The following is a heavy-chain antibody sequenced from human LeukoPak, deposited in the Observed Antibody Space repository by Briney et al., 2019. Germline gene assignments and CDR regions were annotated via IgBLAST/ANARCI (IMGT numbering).Heavy chain of an antibody. J-gene: IGHJ3*02. CDR3: ASSMEWELPDAFDI. D-gene: IGHD1-26*01. CDR2: IYYSGST. V-gene: IGHV4-31*03. CDR1: GGSISSGGYY. Sequence: MASETLSLTCTVSGGSISSGGYYWSWIRQHPGKGLEWIGYIYYSGSTYYNPSLKSRVTISVDTSKNQFSLKLCSVTAADTAVYYCASSMEWELPDAFDIWGQGTMVTVSS.